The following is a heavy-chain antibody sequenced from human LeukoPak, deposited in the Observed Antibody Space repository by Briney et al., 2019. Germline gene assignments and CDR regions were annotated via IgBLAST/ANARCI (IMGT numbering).Heavy chain of an antibody. CDR3: VGSTSSGYYYYYYGMDV. V-gene: IGHV1-69*04. D-gene: IGHD2-2*01. J-gene: IGHJ6*02. CDR1: GGTFSSYA. Sequence: ASVKVSCKASGGTFSSYAISWVRQAPGQGLEWMGRIIPIFGIANYAQKFQGRVTITADKSTSTAYMELSSLRSEDTAVYYCVGSTSSGYYYYYYGMDVWGQGTLVTVSS. CDR2: IIPIFGIA.